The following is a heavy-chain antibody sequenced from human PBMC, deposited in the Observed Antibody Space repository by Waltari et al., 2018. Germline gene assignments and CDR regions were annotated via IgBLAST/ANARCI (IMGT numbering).Heavy chain of an antibody. CDR2: ISSSSSYI. Sequence: EVQLVESGGGLVKPGGSLRLSCAASGFTFSSYSMNWVRQAPGKGLEWVSSISSSSSYIYYADSGKGRFTISRDNAKNSLYLQMNSLRAEDTAVYYCARGSKGYYFDYWGQGTLVTVSS. CDR3: ARGSKGYYFDY. V-gene: IGHV3-21*01. CDR1: GFTFSSYS. J-gene: IGHJ4*02. D-gene: IGHD6-6*01.